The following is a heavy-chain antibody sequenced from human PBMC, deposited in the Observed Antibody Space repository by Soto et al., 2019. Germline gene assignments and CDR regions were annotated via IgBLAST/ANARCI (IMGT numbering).Heavy chain of an antibody. D-gene: IGHD6-6*01. CDR2: INAHSGGT. J-gene: IGHJ5*02. CDR1: GFSFTGYY. Sequence: VASVKVSCKASGFSFTGYYIHWLRQAPGQGLEWMGWINAHSGGTEYAQKFQGRVTLTRDTSIATAYLTLTSLTSDVTALYYCAKDLTRQLAYWLDPWGQGTQVTVSS. CDR3: AKDLTRQLAYWLDP. V-gene: IGHV1-2*02.